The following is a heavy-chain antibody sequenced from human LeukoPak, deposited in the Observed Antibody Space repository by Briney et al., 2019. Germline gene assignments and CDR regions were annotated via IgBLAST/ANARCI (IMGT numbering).Heavy chain of an antibody. Sequence: PGGSLRLSCAASGFTFSSYAMSWVRQAPGKGLEWVSGISGSGGSTYYADSVKGRFTISRDNSKNTLYLQMNSPRAEDTAVYYCAKDPGVLLWFGELSIWGQGTLVTVSS. CDR2: ISGSGGST. D-gene: IGHD3-10*01. J-gene: IGHJ4*02. CDR3: AKDPGVLLWFGELSI. CDR1: GFTFSSYA. V-gene: IGHV3-23*01.